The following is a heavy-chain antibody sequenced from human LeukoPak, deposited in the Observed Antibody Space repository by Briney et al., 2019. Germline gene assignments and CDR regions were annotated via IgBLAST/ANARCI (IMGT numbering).Heavy chain of an antibody. CDR3: ARTEPGGKFAY. V-gene: IGHV4-61*02. D-gene: IGHD1-14*01. CDR1: GGSVSSGSYQ. Sequence: NSSETLSLTCTVSGGSVSSGSYQWSWIRQPAGKGLEWIGRIYTSGSTNYDPSLESRVIISMDTSKNQFSLRLNSVTAADTAVYYCARTEPGGKFAYWGQGALVTVSS. CDR2: IYTSGST. J-gene: IGHJ4*02.